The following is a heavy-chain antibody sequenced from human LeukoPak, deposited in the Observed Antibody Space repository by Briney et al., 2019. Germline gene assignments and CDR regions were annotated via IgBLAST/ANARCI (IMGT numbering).Heavy chain of an antibody. V-gene: IGHV3-48*03. D-gene: IGHD3-22*01. Sequence: GGSLRLSCAASGFTFSSYEMNWVRQAPGKGLEWVSYISSSGSTIYYADSVKGRFTISRDNAKNSLYLQMNNLRAEDTAVYYCARDSTDSSGYKIYYYYGMDVWGQGTTVTVSS. J-gene: IGHJ6*02. CDR1: GFTFSSYE. CDR3: ARDSTDSSGYKIYYYYGMDV. CDR2: ISSSGSTI.